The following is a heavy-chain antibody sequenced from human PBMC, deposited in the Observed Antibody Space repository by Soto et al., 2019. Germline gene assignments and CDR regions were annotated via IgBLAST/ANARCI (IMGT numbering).Heavy chain of an antibody. J-gene: IGHJ4*02. CDR2: IDNIGST. CDR1: GASVSTGVYY. D-gene: IGHD3-10*02. CDR3: AGAVSDFDVRRYRTSYFDQ. Sequence: QVQLDESGPGLVQPSQTLSLSCTVSGASVSTGVYYWTWIRQHPGRGLEWIGSIDNIGSTYYNPSLTGRVDISVDTSKNQLSLNLQSLTAADTAFYYGAGAVSDFDVRRYRTSYFDQWGQGLLVTVSS. V-gene: IGHV4-31*03.